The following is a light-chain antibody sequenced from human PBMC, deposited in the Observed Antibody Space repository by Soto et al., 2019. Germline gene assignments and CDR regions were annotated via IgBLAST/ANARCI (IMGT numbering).Light chain of an antibody. Sequence: DIQMTQSPSTLSGSVGGRVTITCRASQTISSWLAWYQQKPGKAPKLLIYKASTLKSGAPSRFSGSGSGTEFTLTISSLQPDDFATYYCQQYTSYPWTFGQGTKVDIK. CDR2: KAS. CDR3: QQYTSYPWT. V-gene: IGKV1-5*03. CDR1: QTISSW. J-gene: IGKJ1*01.